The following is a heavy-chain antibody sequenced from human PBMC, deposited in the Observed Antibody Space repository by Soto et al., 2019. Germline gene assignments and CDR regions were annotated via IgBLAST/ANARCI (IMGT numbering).Heavy chain of an antibody. CDR1: GYTFTSYG. V-gene: IGHV1-18*01. CDR3: ARAPDYDFWSGYEVWFDP. Sequence: ASVKVSCKASGYTFTSYGISWVRQAPGQGLEWMGWISAYNGNTNYAQKLQGRVTMTTDTSTSTAYMELRSLRSEDTAVYYCARAPDYDFWSGYEVWFDPWGQGTLVTVSS. J-gene: IGHJ5*02. D-gene: IGHD3-3*01. CDR2: ISAYNGNT.